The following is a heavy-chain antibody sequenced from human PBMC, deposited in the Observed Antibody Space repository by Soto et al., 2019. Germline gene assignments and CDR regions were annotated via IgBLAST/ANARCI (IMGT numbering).Heavy chain of an antibody. CDR2: IYYSWST. V-gene: IGHV4-31*03. J-gene: IGHJ4*02. CDR3: ARDKLVLWFGDLVNGYFDY. D-gene: IGHD3-10*01. CDR1: GGSISSGGYY. Sequence: QVQLQESGPGLVKPSQTLSLTCTVSGGSISSGGYYWSWIRQHPGKGLEGIGYIYYSWSTYYNPSLKSRVTISVDTSKNQFSLKLSSVTAADTAVYYCARDKLVLWFGDLVNGYFDYWGQGTLVTVSS.